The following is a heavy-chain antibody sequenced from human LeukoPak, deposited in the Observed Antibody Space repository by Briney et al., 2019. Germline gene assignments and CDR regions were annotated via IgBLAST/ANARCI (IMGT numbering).Heavy chain of an antibody. Sequence: RAGGSLRLSCAASGFTFSNAWMSWVRQAPGKGLEWVGRIKSKTDGGTTDYAAPVKGRFTITRDDSKNTLHLQMNSLRTEDTAVYYCTTEGYYYDSSGYYFDYWGQGTLVTVSS. CDR2: IKSKTDGGTT. CDR3: TTEGYYYDSSGYYFDY. V-gene: IGHV3-15*01. D-gene: IGHD3-22*01. CDR1: GFTFSNAW. J-gene: IGHJ4*02.